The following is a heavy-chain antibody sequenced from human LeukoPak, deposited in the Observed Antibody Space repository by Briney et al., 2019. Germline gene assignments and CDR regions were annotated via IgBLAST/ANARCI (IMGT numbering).Heavy chain of an antibody. D-gene: IGHD3-16*01. Sequence: ASVKVSCKASGYTFTGYYMHWVRQAPGQGLEWMGWINPNSGGTNYAQKFQGRVTMTRDTSISTAYMELSRLRSDDTAVYYCARVPLYDNVWGSGDYWGRGTVVPVP. CDR1: GYTFTGYY. CDR3: ARVPLYDNVWGSGDY. V-gene: IGHV1-2*02. CDR2: INPNSGGT. J-gene: IGHJ4*02.